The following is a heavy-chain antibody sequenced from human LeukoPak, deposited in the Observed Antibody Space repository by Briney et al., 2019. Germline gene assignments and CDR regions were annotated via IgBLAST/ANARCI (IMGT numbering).Heavy chain of an antibody. CDR1: GYSISSGYY. CDR2: IYHSGST. V-gene: IGHV4-38-2*02. J-gene: IGHJ5*02. D-gene: IGHD5-18*01. CDR3: ARDQETAMVPNWFDP. Sequence: SETLSLTCAVSGYSISSGYYWGWIRQPPGKGLEWIGSIYHSGSTYYNPSLKSRVTISVDTSKNQFSLKLSSVTAADTAVYYCARDQETAMVPNWFDPWDQGTLVTVSS.